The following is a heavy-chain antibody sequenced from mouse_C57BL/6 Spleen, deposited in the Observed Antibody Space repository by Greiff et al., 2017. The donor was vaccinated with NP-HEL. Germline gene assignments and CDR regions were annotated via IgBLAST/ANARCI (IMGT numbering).Heavy chain of an antibody. Sequence: EVQLVESGGDLVKPGGSLKLSCAASGFTFSSYGMSWVRQTPDKRLEWVATISSGGSYTYYPDSVKGRFTISRDNAKNTLYLQRSSLKSEDTAMYDCARQSTTVVGDAMDYWGQGTSVTVSS. V-gene: IGHV5-6*01. CDR2: ISSGGSYT. CDR3: ARQSTTVVGDAMDY. J-gene: IGHJ4*01. D-gene: IGHD1-1*01. CDR1: GFTFSSYG.